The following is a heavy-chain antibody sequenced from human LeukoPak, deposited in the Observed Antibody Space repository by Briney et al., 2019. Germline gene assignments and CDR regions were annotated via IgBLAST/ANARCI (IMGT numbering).Heavy chain of an antibody. D-gene: IGHD6-19*01. CDR2: ISYDGGNK. CDR1: GFTFSSYA. CDR3: ARSYRSGWHYFDH. J-gene: IGHJ4*02. V-gene: IGHV3-30-3*01. Sequence: PGGTLRLSCAASGFTFSSYAMHWVRQAPGKGLEWVAVISYDGGNKYNADSVKGRFSISRDNSKNTLYLQMNSLRAEDMAVYYCARSYRSGWHYFDHWGQGTLVTVSS.